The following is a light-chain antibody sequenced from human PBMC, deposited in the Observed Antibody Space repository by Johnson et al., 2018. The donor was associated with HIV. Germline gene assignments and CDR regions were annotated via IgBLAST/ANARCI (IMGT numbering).Light chain of an antibody. J-gene: IGLJ1*01. CDR1: SSNIGNNY. CDR2: DNN. V-gene: IGLV1-51*01. CDR3: GTGDTSLRIGF. Sequence: QSVLTQPPSVSAAPGQKVTISCSGSSSNIGNNYVSWYQQLPGTAPKLLIYDNNKRPSGTPDRFSGSKSGTSATLGITGLQTGDEADYYCGTGDTSLRIGFSGTGTNVTVL.